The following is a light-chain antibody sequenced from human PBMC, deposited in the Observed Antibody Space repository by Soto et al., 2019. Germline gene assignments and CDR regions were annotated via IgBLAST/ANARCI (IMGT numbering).Light chain of an antibody. Sequence: EIVLAQSPGSLSLSPGERATLSCRASQSVSNSYLAWYQQKPGQAPRLLIYAASTRATGIPDTFSGSGSGTDFTLTINRLEPEDFAVYYCHQYGSSPRTFGQGTKVEIK. J-gene: IGKJ1*01. V-gene: IGKV3-20*01. CDR2: AAS. CDR3: HQYGSSPRT. CDR1: QSVSNSY.